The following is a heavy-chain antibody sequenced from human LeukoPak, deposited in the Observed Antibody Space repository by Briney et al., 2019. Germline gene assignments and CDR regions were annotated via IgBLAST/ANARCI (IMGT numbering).Heavy chain of an antibody. CDR2: IWYDGSNK. Sequence: PGGSLRLSCAASGFTFSSYGMHWVRQAPGKGLEWVAVIWYDGSNKYYADSVKGRFTISRDNSKNALYLQMNSLRAEDTAVYCCARAVTTVSSAWFDPWGQGTLVTVSS. CDR1: GFTFSSYG. CDR3: ARAVTTVSSAWFDP. D-gene: IGHD4-17*01. J-gene: IGHJ5*02. V-gene: IGHV3-33*01.